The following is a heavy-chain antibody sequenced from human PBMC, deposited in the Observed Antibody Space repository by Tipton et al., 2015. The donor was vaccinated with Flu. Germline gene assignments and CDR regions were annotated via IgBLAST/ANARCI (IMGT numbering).Heavy chain of an antibody. Sequence: SLRLSRAVSGFTFDDYTMHWVRQAPGKDLEWVSLISWDGGSTYYADSVKGRFTISRDNSKNSLYLQMNSLRTEDTALYYCAKGEMTFDYWGQGTLVTVSS. CDR3: AKGEMTFDY. V-gene: IGHV3-43*01. D-gene: IGHD5-24*01. J-gene: IGHJ4*02. CDR1: GFTFDDYT. CDR2: ISWDGGST.